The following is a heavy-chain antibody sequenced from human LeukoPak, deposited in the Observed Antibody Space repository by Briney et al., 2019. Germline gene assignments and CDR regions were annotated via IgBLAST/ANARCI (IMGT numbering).Heavy chain of an antibody. CDR1: GFTFSSYA. Sequence: GGSLRLSCAASGFTFSSYAMSWVRQAPGKGLEWVSSITNSSDRTYYADSVKGRFIISRDNSKNTLYLQMYSLRVEDTAVYYCAKGLGGFDKWGQGTMVIVSS. J-gene: IGHJ3*02. V-gene: IGHV3-23*01. CDR3: AKGLGGFDK. D-gene: IGHD2-15*01. CDR2: ITNSSDRT.